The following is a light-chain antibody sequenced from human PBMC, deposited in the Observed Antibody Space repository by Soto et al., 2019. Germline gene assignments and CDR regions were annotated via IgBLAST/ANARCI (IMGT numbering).Light chain of an antibody. CDR1: SADIGNNY. CDR2: ETS. J-gene: IGLJ1*01. Sequence: QSVLTQPPSVSAAPGQTVTISCSGSSADIGNNYVSWYQHLPGTAPKLLIYETSQRPSGIPDRFSGSKSGTSATLGITGLQTGDEADYYCGTWDSSLSADVFGTGTKLTVL. CDR3: GTWDSSLSADV. V-gene: IGLV1-51*02.